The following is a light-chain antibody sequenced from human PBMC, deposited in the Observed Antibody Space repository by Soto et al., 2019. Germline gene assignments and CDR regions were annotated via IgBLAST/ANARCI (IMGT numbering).Light chain of an antibody. CDR3: QQYHSDPIT. J-gene: IGKJ5*01. CDR2: WAS. Sequence: DFVMTQSPYSLAVSLGERAASNCRSSQSXVSNSDNKNYLAWFQQKPGQPPKLLFYWASTRESGVPDRFSGSGSATDLTLTISSLQAEDVAVYYCQQYHSDPITFGQGTRLEIK. V-gene: IGKV4-1*01. CDR1: QSXVSNSDNKNY.